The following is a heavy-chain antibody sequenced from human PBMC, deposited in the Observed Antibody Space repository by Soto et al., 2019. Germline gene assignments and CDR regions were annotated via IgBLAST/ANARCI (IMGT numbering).Heavy chain of an antibody. D-gene: IGHD6-6*01. Sequence: EVQLLESGGGLIQPGGSLRLSCAGSGFTFSDYGMNWVRQAPGKGLEWVSGLTWGGSAYYAESVRGRFTISRDNSKSILYVQMNSLRVEDTAVYYCAKERTSSTYDGMDAWGQGTPVTVSS. CDR1: GFTFSDYG. J-gene: IGHJ6*02. CDR2: LTWGGSA. V-gene: IGHV3-23*01. CDR3: AKERTSSTYDGMDA.